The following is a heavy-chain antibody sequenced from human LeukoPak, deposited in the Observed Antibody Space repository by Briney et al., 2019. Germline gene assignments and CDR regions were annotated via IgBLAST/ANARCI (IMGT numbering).Heavy chain of an antibody. CDR1: GGSISSSSYY. Sequence: PSETLSLTCTVSGGSISSSSYYWGWIRQPPGKGLEWIGEINHSGSTNYNPSLKSRVTISVDTSKNQFSLKLSSVTAADTAVYYCARGKLWFGAPPGFDPWGQGTLVTVSS. CDR2: INHSGST. D-gene: IGHD3-10*01. CDR3: ARGKLWFGAPPGFDP. J-gene: IGHJ5*02. V-gene: IGHV4-39*07.